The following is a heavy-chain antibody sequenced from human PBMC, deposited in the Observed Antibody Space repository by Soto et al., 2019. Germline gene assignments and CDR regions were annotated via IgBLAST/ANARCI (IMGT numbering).Heavy chain of an antibody. V-gene: IGHV3-23*01. Sequence: GGSLRLACAASGFTFSSYAMSWVRQAPGKGMEWVSAISGSGGSTYYADSVKGRFTISRDNSKNTLYLQMNSLRAEDTAVYYCAKDILITMIVVVTITFDYWGQGTLVTGSS. CDR2: ISGSGGST. CDR1: GFTFSSYA. D-gene: IGHD3-22*01. J-gene: IGHJ4*02. CDR3: AKDILITMIVVVTITFDY.